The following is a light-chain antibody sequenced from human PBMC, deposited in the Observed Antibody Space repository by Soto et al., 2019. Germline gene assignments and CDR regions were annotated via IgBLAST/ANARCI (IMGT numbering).Light chain of an antibody. J-gene: IGLJ2*01. CDR1: TSNIGAGYD. CDR3: QSYDSSLTAVV. CDR2: GYR. Sequence: QSVLTQPPSASGTPGQRVTISCSGGTSNIGAGYDVHWYQQLPGTAPKLLIYGYRNRPSGVPDRFSGSESDTSASLAITGLQAEDEADYYCQSYDSSLTAVVFGGGTKLTVL. V-gene: IGLV1-40*01.